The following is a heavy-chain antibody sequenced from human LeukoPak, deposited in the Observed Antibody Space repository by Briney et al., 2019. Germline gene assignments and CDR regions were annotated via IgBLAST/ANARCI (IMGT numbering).Heavy chain of an antibody. D-gene: IGHD6-13*01. CDR2: INHSGST. CDR1: GGSFSGNY. J-gene: IGHJ4*02. Sequence: SETLSLTCAVYGGSFSGNYWTSIRQSPGKGLEWIGEINHSGSTNYNPSLKSRVTISVDTSKDRFSLNLISVTAADTAVYYCARAPAAAGTIDYWGQGTLVTVSS. V-gene: IGHV4-34*01. CDR3: ARAPAAAGTIDY.